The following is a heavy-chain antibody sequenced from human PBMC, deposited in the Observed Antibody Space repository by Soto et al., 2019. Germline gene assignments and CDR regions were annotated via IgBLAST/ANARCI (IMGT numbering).Heavy chain of an antibody. J-gene: IGHJ4*02. D-gene: IGHD5-18*01. V-gene: IGHV3-33*01. CDR1: GFTFSSYG. Sequence: LRLSCAASGFTFSSYGMHWVRQAPGKGLEWVAVIWYDGSNKYYADSVKGRFTISRDNSKNTLYLQMNSLRAEDTAVYYCARDGDLYTAMAYVDYRGQGTLVTVSS. CDR2: IWYDGSNK. CDR3: ARDGDLYTAMAYVDY.